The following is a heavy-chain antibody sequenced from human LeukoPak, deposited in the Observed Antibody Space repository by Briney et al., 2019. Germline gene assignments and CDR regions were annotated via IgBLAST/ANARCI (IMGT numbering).Heavy chain of an antibody. Sequence: KPSETLSLTCAVYGGSFSGYYWSWIRQPPGKGLEWIGEINHSGSTNYNPSLKSRVTISVDTSKNQFSLKLSSVTAADTAVYYCARDESGYCYWGQGTLVTVSS. V-gene: IGHV4-34*01. D-gene: IGHD3-3*01. CDR3: ARDESGYCY. J-gene: IGHJ4*02. CDR1: GGSFSGYY. CDR2: INHSGST.